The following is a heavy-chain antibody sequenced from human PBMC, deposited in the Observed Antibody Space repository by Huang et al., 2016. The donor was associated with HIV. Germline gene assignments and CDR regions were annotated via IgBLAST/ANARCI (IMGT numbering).Heavy chain of an antibody. J-gene: IGHJ4*02. Sequence: QVQLVQSGAEVKKPGSSVKFSCKASGGTFSSYVFSWMRQAPGQGLEWMGGINPIFDKTNDAQKFQGRVTIIADESTRTAYMEMSSLRPEDTATYYCATGPRESGSFNWGQGTLVIVSS. CDR3: ATGPRESGSFN. V-gene: IGHV1-69*01. CDR1: GGTFSSYV. CDR2: INPIFDKT. D-gene: IGHD1-26*01.